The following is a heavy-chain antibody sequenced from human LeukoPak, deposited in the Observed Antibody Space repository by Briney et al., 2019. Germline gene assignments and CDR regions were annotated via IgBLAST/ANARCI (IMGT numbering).Heavy chain of an antibody. CDR1: GFTFSSYG. CDR2: IRYDGSNK. Sequence: GGSLRLSCAASGFTFSSYGMHWVRQAPGKGLEWVAFIRYDGSNKYYADSVKGRFTISRDNSKNTLYLQMNSLRAEDTAVYYCAKDLVEVDPCSSGWPPGATDYWGQETLVTVSS. V-gene: IGHV3-30*02. D-gene: IGHD6-19*01. CDR3: AKDLVEVDPCSSGWPPGATDY. J-gene: IGHJ4*02.